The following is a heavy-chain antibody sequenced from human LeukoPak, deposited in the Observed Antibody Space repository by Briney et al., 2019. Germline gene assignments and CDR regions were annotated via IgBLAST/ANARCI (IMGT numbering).Heavy chain of an antibody. D-gene: IGHD1-1*01. Sequence: GGSLRLSCAASGFTFSSYAMHWVRQAPGKGLEWVAVIWYDGSNKYYADSAKGRFTISRDNSKNTVSLQMNSLRVGDTAVYYCARDSQLGGHFDYWGQGTLVTVSS. CDR1: GFTFSSYA. CDR2: IWYDGSNK. V-gene: IGHV3-33*01. J-gene: IGHJ4*02. CDR3: ARDSQLGGHFDY.